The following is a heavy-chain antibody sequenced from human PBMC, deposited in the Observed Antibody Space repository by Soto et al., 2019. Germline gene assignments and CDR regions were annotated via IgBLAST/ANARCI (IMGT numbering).Heavy chain of an antibody. D-gene: IGHD3-16*02. J-gene: IGHJ3*01. CDR2: INHSGST. V-gene: IGHV4-34*01. CDR3: ANLDMITFGGVIGPNDEFDV. Sequence: SETLSLTCAVYGGSFSGYYWSWIRQPPGKGLEWIGEINHSGSTNYNPSLKSRVTISVDTSKNQFSLKLSSVTAADTAVYYCANLDMITFGGVIGPNDEFDVWGQGIMVTVSS. CDR1: GGSFSGYY.